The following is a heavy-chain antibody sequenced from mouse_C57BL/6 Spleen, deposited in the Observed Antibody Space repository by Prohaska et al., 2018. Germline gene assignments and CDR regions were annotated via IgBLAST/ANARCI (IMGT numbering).Heavy chain of an antibody. J-gene: IGHJ3*01. D-gene: IGHD2-4*01. V-gene: IGHV1-39*01. CDR3: ARFYYDYAGFAY. CDR2: INPNYGTT. Sequence: EFQLQQSGPELVMPGASVKLSCKASGYSFTDYNMNWVMNITGKSIEWIGVINPNYGTTSYNQKFKGKATVTVDQSSSTAYMQLNSLTSEDSAVYYGARFYYDYAGFAYWGQGTLVTVSA. CDR1: GYSFTDYN.